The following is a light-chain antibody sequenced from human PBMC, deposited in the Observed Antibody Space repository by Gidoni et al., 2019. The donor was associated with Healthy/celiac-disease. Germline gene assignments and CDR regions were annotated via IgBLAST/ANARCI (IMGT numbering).Light chain of an antibody. CDR1: QSVSSSY. CDR2: GAS. V-gene: IGKV3-20*01. J-gene: IGKJ2*01. Sequence: DIVLTQSPGTLSLSPGERATLSCRASQSVSSSYLAWYQQKPGQAPRLLIYGASSRDTGIPDRFSGSGSGTDFTLTISRLEPEDFAVYYCQQYGSSHTFGQGTKLEIK. CDR3: QQYGSSHT.